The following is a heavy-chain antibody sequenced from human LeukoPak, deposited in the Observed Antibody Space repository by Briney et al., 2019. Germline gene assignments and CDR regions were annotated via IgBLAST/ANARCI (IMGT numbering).Heavy chain of an antibody. V-gene: IGHV4-59*01. CDR1: GASISTYY. CDR3: ARLLYYYDSSGYYPNWFDP. CDR2: IYYSGST. D-gene: IGHD3-22*01. J-gene: IGHJ5*02. Sequence: SETLSLTCTVSGASISTYYWSWIRQPPGKGLEWIGYIYYSGSTNYNPSLKSRVTISVDTSKNQFSLKLSSVTAADTAVYYCARLLYYYDSSGYYPNWFDPWGQGTLVTVSS.